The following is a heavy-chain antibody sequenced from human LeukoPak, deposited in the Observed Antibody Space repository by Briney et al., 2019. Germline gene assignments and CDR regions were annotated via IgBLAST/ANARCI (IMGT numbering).Heavy chain of an antibody. D-gene: IGHD2/OR15-2a*01. CDR2: ISHDGNTG. Sequence: GGSLRLSCAAFNFLFSPHNMHRLRQVPGKGLECLAIISHDGNTGHYADSVKGRFTISNDNSKVTVDLQMNSLRADDTAVYYWARYFNWAFDYWGQGTLVTVSS. CDR1: NFLFSPHN. CDR3: ARYFNWAFDY. V-gene: IGHV3-30-3*01. J-gene: IGHJ4*02.